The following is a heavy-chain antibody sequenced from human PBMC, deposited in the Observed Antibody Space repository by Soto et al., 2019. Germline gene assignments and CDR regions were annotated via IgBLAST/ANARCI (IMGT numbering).Heavy chain of an antibody. Sequence: GSGPTLVNPTQTLTLTCTFSGFSLTTNGVGXGWFRQPPGKALEWLALFYWDDDERYSPSLRSRLTITRDTSENQVVLTMTNTDPTDTATYYCARRKVSNGAWFDTWGQGALVTVSS. CDR2: FYWDDDE. D-gene: IGHD7-27*01. J-gene: IGHJ5*02. CDR3: ARRKVSNGAWFDT. CDR1: GFSLTTNGVG. V-gene: IGHV2-5*02.